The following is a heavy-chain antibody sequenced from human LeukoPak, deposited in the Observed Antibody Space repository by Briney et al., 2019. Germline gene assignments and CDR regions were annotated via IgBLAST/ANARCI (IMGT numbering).Heavy chain of an antibody. CDR3: AREGGGYRYYFDY. CDR2: ISYAGSDK. Sequence: PGGSLRLSCADSGYTFSSYVMHWVRQAPGKGLEWVAVISYAGSDKYYAESVKGRFTISRDNTKNTLYLQMNSLRAEDTAVYYCAREGGGYRYYFDYWGQGTLVTVSS. J-gene: IGHJ4*02. D-gene: IGHD1-26*01. CDR1: GYTFSSYV. V-gene: IGHV3-30*03.